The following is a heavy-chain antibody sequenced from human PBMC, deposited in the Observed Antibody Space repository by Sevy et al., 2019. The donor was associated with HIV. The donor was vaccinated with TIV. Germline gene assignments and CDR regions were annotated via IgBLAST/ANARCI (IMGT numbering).Heavy chain of an antibody. Sequence: GGSLRLSCSGSGFIFSDYYMSWIRQAPGRGLEWVAYISGSGITYYADSVEGRFTISRDNARNSLYLQMNSLRADDRAVYYCARDPLLDIAREVARGGYWGQGTLVTVSS. D-gene: IGHD2-2*03. CDR2: ISGSGIT. V-gene: IGHV3-11*01. CDR1: GFIFSDYY. CDR3: ARDPLLDIAREVARGGY. J-gene: IGHJ4*02.